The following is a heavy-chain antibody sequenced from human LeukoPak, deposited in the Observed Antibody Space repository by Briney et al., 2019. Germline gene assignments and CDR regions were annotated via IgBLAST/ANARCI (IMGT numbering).Heavy chain of an antibody. CDR3: AKAYSDKNWGFARAYYFDY. CDR2: ISYDGSNK. D-gene: IGHD7-27*01. J-gene: IGHJ4*02. V-gene: IGHV3-30*18. Sequence: GGSLRLSCAVSGFTFSSYAMHWVRQAPGKGLEWVAVISYDGSNKYYADSVKGRFTISRDNSKNTLYLQMNSLRAEDTAVYYCAKAYSDKNWGFARAYYFDYWGQGTLVTVSS. CDR1: GFTFSSYA.